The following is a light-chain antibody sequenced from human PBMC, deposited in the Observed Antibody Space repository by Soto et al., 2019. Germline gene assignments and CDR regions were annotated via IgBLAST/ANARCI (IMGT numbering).Light chain of an antibody. CDR2: AAY. V-gene: IGKV1-39*01. CDR3: QQSYNGPFT. Sequence: DIQMTQSPSSLSASVGGRVTITCRASQSISNYLNWYQQKPGKAPKLLIYAAYSLQSGVPSRFSGSGSGTDFTLTISSLQPEDFATYYCQQSYNGPFTFGPGTKVDIK. CDR1: QSISNY. J-gene: IGKJ3*01.